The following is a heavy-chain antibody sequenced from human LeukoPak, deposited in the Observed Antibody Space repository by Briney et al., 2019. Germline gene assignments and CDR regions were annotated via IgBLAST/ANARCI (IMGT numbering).Heavy chain of an antibody. V-gene: IGHV1-18*01. J-gene: IGHJ3*02. CDR3: AREAQGYFDWFTPSDI. D-gene: IGHD3-9*01. CDR2: ISAYNGNT. CDR1: GYTFTSYG. Sequence: PGASVKVSCKASGYTFTSYGISWVRQTLGQGLEWMGWISAYNGNTNYAQKLQGRVTMTTDTSTSTAYMELRSLRSDDTAVYYCAREAQGYFDWFTPSDIWGQGTMVTVSS.